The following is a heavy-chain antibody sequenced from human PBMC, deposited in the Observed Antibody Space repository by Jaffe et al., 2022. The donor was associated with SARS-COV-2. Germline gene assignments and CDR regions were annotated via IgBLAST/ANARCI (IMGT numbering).Heavy chain of an antibody. CDR2: IYSGGST. Sequence: EVQLVESGGGLVQPGGSLRLSCAASGFTVSSNYMSWVRQAPGKGLEWVSVIYSGGSTYYADSVKGRFTISRDNSKNTLYLQMNSLRAEDTAVYYCARDGRRGRNTVHNYYGMDVWGQGTTVTVSS. D-gene: IGHD4-4*01. CDR1: GFTVSSNY. J-gene: IGHJ6*02. CDR3: ARDGRRGRNTVHNYYGMDV. V-gene: IGHV3-66*02.